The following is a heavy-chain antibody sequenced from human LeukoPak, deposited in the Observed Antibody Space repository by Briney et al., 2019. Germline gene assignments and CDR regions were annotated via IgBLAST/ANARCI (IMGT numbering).Heavy chain of an antibody. V-gene: IGHV3-33*01. CDR2: IWYDGSNK. CDR1: GFTFSDYG. CDR3: VRELPPVVQYYFDY. D-gene: IGHD3-22*01. J-gene: IGHJ4*02. Sequence: GGSLRLSCAASGFTFSDYGMHWVRQAPGKGLEWVAVIWYDGSNKYYADSVKGRFTISRDNSRNTLYLQMNSLRAEDTAVYYCVRELPPVVQYYFDYWGPGTLVTVSS.